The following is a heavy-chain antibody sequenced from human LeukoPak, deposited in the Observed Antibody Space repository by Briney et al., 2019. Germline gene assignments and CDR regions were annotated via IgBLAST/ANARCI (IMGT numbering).Heavy chain of an antibody. D-gene: IGHD3-22*01. CDR2: ISAYNGNT. CDR1: GYTFTSYG. J-gene: IGHJ6*03. V-gene: IGHV1-18*01. CDR3: ARDYYYDSSGLAATYYYYYYMDV. Sequence: ASVRVSCKASGYTFTSYGISWVRQAPGQGLEWMGWISAYNGNTNYAQKLQGRVTMTTDTSTSTAYMELRSLRSDDTAVYYCARDYYYDSSGLAATYYYYYYMDVWGKGTTVTVSS.